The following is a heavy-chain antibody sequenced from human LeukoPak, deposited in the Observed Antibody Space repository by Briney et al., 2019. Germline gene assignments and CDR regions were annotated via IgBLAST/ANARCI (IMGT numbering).Heavy chain of an antibody. V-gene: IGHV5-51*01. J-gene: IGHJ4*02. CDR1: GYSFTSYW. D-gene: IGHD3-3*01. CDR3: ARSDYDFWSGYYY. CDR2: IYPGDSDT. Sequence: GESLKISCKGSGYSFTSYWIGWVRQMPGKGLEWMGIIYPGDSDTRYSPSFQGPVTISADKSISTAYLQWSSLKATDTAMYYCARSDYDFWSGYYYWGQGTLVTVSS.